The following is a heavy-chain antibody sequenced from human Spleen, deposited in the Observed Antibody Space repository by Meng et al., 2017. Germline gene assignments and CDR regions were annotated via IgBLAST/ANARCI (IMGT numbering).Heavy chain of an antibody. CDR3: ARGGYYYDSSGYYKETVDY. J-gene: IGHJ4*02. CDR2: ISYDGSNK. D-gene: IGHD3-22*01. Sequence: GGSLRLSCAASGFTFSSYAMHWVRQAPGKGLEWVAVISYDGSNKYYADSVKGRFTISRDNSKNTLYLQMNSLRAEDTAVYYCARGGYYYDSSGYYKETVDYWGQGTLVTVSS. V-gene: IGHV3-30*01. CDR1: GFTFSSYA.